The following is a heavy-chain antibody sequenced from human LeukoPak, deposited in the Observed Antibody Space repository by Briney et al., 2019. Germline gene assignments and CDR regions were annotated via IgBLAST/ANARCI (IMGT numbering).Heavy chain of an antibody. CDR2: IKQDGSEK. J-gene: IGHJ4*02. Sequence: GGSLRLSCAASGFTFSSYWMSWVRQAPGKGLEWVANIKQDGSEKYYVDSVKGRFTISRDNAKNSLYLQMNSLRAEDTAVYYCARERGGRLYDSSGYYYWGQGTLVTVSS. D-gene: IGHD3-22*01. V-gene: IGHV3-7*01. CDR1: GFTFSSYW. CDR3: ARERGGRLYDSSGYYY.